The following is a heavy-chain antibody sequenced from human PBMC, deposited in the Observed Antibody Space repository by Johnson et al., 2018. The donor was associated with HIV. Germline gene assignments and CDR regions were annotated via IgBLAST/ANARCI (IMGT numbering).Heavy chain of an antibody. CDR2: IYSGGST. J-gene: IGHJ3*02. Sequence: EVQLVESGGGLVQPGGSLRLSCAASGFTVSSNYMSWVRQAPGKGLEWVSVIYSGGSTYYADSVKGRFTIPRDNSKNTLYLQMNSLRAEDTAVYYCARGAPQSSGSRRPYHAFDIWGQGTMVTVSS. CDR1: GFTVSSNY. CDR3: ARGAPQSSGSRRPYHAFDI. D-gene: IGHD3-22*01. V-gene: IGHV3-66*01.